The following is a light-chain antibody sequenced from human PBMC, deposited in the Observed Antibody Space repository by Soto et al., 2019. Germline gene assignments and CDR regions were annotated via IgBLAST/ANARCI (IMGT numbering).Light chain of an antibody. CDR2: LGS. CDR3: MQALQTPYT. J-gene: IGKJ2*01. V-gene: IGKV2-28*01. Sequence: DIMMTQSPLSLPVTPGEPASISCRSNQSLLHSIGYNYLDWYLQKPGQSPQLLIYLGSNRASGVPDRFSGSGSGTDFTLKISRVEAEDIGVYYCMQALQTPYTFGQGTKVEIK. CDR1: QSLLHSIGYNY.